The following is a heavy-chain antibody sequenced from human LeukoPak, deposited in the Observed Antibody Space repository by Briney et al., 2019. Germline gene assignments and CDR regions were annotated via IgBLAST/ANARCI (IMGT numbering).Heavy chain of an antibody. Sequence: SETLSLTCTVSGDSMKNYYWIWIRQSPGKGLEWIGYIYYSGSTYYNPSLKSRVTMSVDTSKKQFSLKLSSVTAADTAVYYCARAGYCSSTSCQWVPLVWGQGPRSPSP. CDR1: GDSMKNYY. D-gene: IGHD2-2*03. CDR2: IYYSGST. CDR3: ARAGYCSSTSCQWVPLV. J-gene: IGHJ6*02. V-gene: IGHV4-59*12.